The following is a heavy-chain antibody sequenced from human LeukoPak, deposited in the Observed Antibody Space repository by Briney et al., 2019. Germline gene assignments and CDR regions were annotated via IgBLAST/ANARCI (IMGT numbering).Heavy chain of an antibody. Sequence: ASVKVSCKASGGTFTSYAISWVRQAPGQGLEWMGRIITIIGVANYAQKFQGRVTITADKSTSTAYMELSSLRSEDTAVYYCARVLSLIAPHGMDVWGQGTTVTVSS. V-gene: IGHV1-69*04. CDR3: ARVLSLIAPHGMDV. J-gene: IGHJ6*02. D-gene: IGHD3-16*01. CDR1: GGTFTSYA. CDR2: IITIIGVA.